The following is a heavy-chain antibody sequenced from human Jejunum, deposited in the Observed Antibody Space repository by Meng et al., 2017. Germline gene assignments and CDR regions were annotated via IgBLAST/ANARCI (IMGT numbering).Heavy chain of an antibody. CDR2: INIDGSIT. Sequence: EVQLVDSGGGLVQPGGSLRLSWSASVFSFSRYWMHWVRQAPGKGLVCTSRINIDGSITTYADSVKGRFAISRDNAKNTLHLQMNSLRAEDTAVYYCATVREGNFFFDDWGQGTLVTVSS. J-gene: IGHJ4*02. V-gene: IGHV3-74*01. CDR3: ATVREGNFFFDD. D-gene: IGHD1-7*01. CDR1: VFSFSRYW.